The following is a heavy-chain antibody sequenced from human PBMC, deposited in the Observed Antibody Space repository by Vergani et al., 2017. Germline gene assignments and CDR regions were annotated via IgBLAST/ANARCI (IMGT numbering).Heavy chain of an antibody. CDR3: ASIPGTNGWFDP. J-gene: IGHJ5*02. CDR1: GFTVSSNY. CDR2: SGSGGST. Sequence: EVQLVETGGGLIQPGGSLRLSCAASGFTVSSNYMSWVRQAPGKGLEWVSAISGSGGSTYYADSVKGRFTISRDNSKNTLYLQMNSLRAEDTAVYYCASIPGTNGWFDPWGQGTLVTVSS. V-gene: IGHV3-53*02. D-gene: IGHD2-8*01.